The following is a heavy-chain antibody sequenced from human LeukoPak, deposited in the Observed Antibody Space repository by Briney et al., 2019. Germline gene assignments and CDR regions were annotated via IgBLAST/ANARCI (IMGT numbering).Heavy chain of an antibody. Sequence: GGSLRLSCAAPGFTFSSYSMNWVRQAPGKGLEWVSSISSSSSYIYYADSVKGRFTISRDNAKNSLYLQMNSLRAEDTAVYYCARGDDYVWGSYREFDYWGQGTLVTVSS. D-gene: IGHD3-16*02. CDR2: ISSSSSYI. CDR1: GFTFSSYS. CDR3: ARGDDYVWGSYREFDY. V-gene: IGHV3-21*01. J-gene: IGHJ4*02.